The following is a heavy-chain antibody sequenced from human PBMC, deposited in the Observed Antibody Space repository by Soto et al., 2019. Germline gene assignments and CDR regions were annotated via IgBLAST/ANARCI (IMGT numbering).Heavy chain of an antibody. CDR1: GGSISSGGYY. CDR2: IYYSGST. CDR3: ARTYYDSSGYYASEYFDY. J-gene: IGHJ4*02. D-gene: IGHD3-22*01. V-gene: IGHV4-61*08. Sequence: SETLSLTCAVSGGSISSGGYYWSWIRQPPGKGLEWIGYIYYSGSTNYNPSLKSRVTISVDTSKNQFSLKLSSVTAADTAVYYCARTYYDSSGYYASEYFDYWGQGTLVTVSS.